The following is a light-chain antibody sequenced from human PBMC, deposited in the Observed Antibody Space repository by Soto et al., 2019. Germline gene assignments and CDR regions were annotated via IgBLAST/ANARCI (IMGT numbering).Light chain of an antibody. CDR3: QQYDRSPWT. CDR1: QSVSNNF. J-gene: IGKJ1*01. Sequence: EIVLTQSPGTLSLSPGERATLSCRASQSVSNNFLAWYQLKPGQAPRLLIYRVTTRATGIPDRFSGSGSGTDITLTISGLEPDDFAVFYCQQYDRSPWTFGQGTRVDIK. CDR2: RVT. V-gene: IGKV3-20*01.